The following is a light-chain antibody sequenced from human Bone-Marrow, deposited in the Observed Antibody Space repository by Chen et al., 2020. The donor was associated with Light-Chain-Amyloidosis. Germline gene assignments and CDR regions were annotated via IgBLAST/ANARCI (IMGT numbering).Light chain of an antibody. Sequence: QSVLTQPPSASGTPGLRVTISCSGGSASIGSNTVNWYQQLPGTAPRLLIYSNDQRPSGVPDRFSGSKSGTSASLAISGLQSGDEADYYCAAWDDSVDGIVFGGGTKLTVL. J-gene: IGLJ3*02. CDR3: AAWDDSVDGIV. CDR1: SASIGSNT. CDR2: SND. V-gene: IGLV1-44*01.